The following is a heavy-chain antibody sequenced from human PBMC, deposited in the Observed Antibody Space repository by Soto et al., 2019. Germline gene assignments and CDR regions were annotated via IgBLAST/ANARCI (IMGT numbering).Heavy chain of an antibody. CDR3: ARDLRMVRGVIGFDY. CDR1: GYTFTSYG. CDR2: ISAYNGNT. D-gene: IGHD3-10*01. Sequence: QVQLVQSGAEVKKPGASVKVSCKASGYTFTSYGIIWVRQAPGQGLEWMGWISAYNGNTNYAQKLQGRVTMTTDTYTSTDYMELRSLGSDDTAVYCCARDLRMVRGVIGFDYWGQGTLVTVSS. V-gene: IGHV1-18*01. J-gene: IGHJ4*02.